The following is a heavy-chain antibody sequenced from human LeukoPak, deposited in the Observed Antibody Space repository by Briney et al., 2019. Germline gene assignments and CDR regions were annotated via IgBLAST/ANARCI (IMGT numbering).Heavy chain of an antibody. V-gene: IGHV3-23*01. CDR1: GFTFSSHA. J-gene: IGHJ4*02. CDR3: AKDHYGTRYFDY. D-gene: IGHD2-2*01. Sequence: GGSLRLSCAASGFTFSSHALSWVRQAPGKGLEWVSSLSGSGYNTYYADSVKGRFTISRDNSKNTVYLQMNSLRAEDTAVYHCAKDHYGTRYFDYWGQGTLVTVSS. CDR2: LSGSGYNT.